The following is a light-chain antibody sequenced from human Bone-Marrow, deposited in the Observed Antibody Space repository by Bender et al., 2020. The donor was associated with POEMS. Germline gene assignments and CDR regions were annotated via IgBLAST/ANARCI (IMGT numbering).Light chain of an antibody. CDR3: GSYTTITTLV. Sequence: QAALTQPASVSGPPGQSITISCTGTSSDVGSYNYVSWYQQHPGEAPKLMIYDVRTRPSGVSTRFSGSKSGNTASLTISGLQAEDEADYYCGSYTTITTLVFGGGTKLTVL. CDR1: SSDVGSYNY. CDR2: DVR. J-gene: IGLJ2*01. V-gene: IGLV2-14*03.